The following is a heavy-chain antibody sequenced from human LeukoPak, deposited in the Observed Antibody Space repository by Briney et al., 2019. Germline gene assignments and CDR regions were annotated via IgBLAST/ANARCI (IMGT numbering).Heavy chain of an antibody. CDR1: GFTFSNYG. CDR2: ISSNSRII. V-gene: IGHV3-48*01. D-gene: IGHD6-6*01. CDR3: ARGGAARPDY. J-gene: IGHJ4*02. Sequence: GGSLRLSCAASGFTFSNYGMDWVRQTPGKGLEWVSYISSNSRIIDYADSVKGRFTISRDNAKNSLYLQMNSLRAEDTAVYYCARGGAARPDYWGQGTLVIVSS.